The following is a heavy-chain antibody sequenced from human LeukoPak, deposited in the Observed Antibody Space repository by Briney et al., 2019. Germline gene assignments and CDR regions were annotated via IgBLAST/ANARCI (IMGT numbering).Heavy chain of an antibody. CDR1: GFTFNDYY. V-gene: IGHV3-7*03. D-gene: IGHD2-2*01. Sequence: GGSLRLSCTASGFTFNDYYMSWIRQAPGKGLEWVASIKHDGGEKFYVDSVKGRFTISRDDAKDSLFLQMNSLRAEDTAVYYCARGRYCSSINCRHAEYFQYWGQGTLVTVSS. CDR3: ARGRYCSSINCRHAEYFQY. CDR2: IKHDGGEK. J-gene: IGHJ1*01.